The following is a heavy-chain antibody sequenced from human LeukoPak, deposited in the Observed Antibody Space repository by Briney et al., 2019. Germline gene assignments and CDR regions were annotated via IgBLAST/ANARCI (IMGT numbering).Heavy chain of an antibody. D-gene: IGHD6-19*01. CDR2: IYYSGST. Sequence: PSEALSLTCTVSGSSISSYYWSWIRQPPGKGLEWIGYIYYSGSTNYNPSLKSRVTISVDTSKNQFSLKLSSVTAADTAVYYCVRAPYSSGWYSYFDSWGQGTLVTVSS. J-gene: IGHJ4*02. CDR1: GSSISSYY. V-gene: IGHV4-59*01. CDR3: VRAPYSSGWYSYFDS.